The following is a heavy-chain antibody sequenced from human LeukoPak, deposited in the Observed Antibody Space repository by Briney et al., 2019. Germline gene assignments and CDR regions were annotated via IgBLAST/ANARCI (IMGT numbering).Heavy chain of an antibody. CDR1: GSSITSYY. Sequence: SETLSLTCAVSGSSITSYYWSWIRQPPGKGLEWIGDISNSGTNNYNPSPKSRVTISVDKSKKQVSLRLKSLTAADTAVYFCAGAALTNQYTSGAFHHWGQGTLVTVSS. D-gene: IGHD3-10*01. CDR2: ISNSGTN. V-gene: IGHV4-59*01. CDR3: AGAALTNQYTSGAFHH. J-gene: IGHJ1*01.